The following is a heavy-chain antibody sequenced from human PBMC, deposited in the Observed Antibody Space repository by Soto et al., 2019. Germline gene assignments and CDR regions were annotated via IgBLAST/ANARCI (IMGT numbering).Heavy chain of an antibody. CDR3: AKERGDCSGGSCYPDYYMDV. J-gene: IGHJ6*03. CDR1: GFTFDDYA. V-gene: IGHV3-9*01. Sequence: GGSLRLSCAASGFTFDDYAMHWVRQAPGKGLEWVSGISWNSGSIGYADSVKGRFTISRDNAKNSLYLQMNSLRAEDTALYYCAKERGDCSGGSCYPDYYMDVWGKGTTVTVSS. CDR2: ISWNSGSI. D-gene: IGHD2-15*01.